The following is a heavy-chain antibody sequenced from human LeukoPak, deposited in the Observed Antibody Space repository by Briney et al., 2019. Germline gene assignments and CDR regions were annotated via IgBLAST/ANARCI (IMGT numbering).Heavy chain of an antibody. V-gene: IGHV3-7*01. CDR2: IKQDGSEK. D-gene: IGHD3-10*01. J-gene: IGHJ6*03. Sequence: PGGSLRLSCAASGFTFSSYWMSWVRQAPGKGLEWVANIKQDGSEKYYVDSVKGRFTISRDNAKSSLYLQMNSLRAEDTAVYYCATMVRGVTLYYYYYYYMDVWGKGTTVTVSS. CDR3: ATMVRGVTLYYYYYYYMDV. CDR1: GFTFSSYW.